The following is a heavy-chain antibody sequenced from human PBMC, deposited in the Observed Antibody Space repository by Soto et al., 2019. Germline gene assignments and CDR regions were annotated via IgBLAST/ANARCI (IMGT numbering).Heavy chain of an antibody. CDR2: ISYDGSNK. J-gene: IGHJ4*02. V-gene: IGHV3-30*18. D-gene: IGHD6-6*01. CDR1: GFTFSSYG. Sequence: LRLSCAASGFTFSSYGMHWVRQAPGKGLEWVAVISYDGSNKYYADSVKGRFTISRDNSKNTLYLQMNSLRAEDTAVYYCAKDQSVQYSSSAPYFDYWGQGTLVTVSS. CDR3: AKDQSVQYSSSAPYFDY.